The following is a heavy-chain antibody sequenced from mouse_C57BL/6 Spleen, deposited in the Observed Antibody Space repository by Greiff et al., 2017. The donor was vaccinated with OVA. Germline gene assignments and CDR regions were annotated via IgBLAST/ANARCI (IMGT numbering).Heavy chain of an antibody. CDR2: IDPSDSYT. V-gene: IGHV1-50*01. CDR3: ARKNDGYYDYFDY. CDR1: GYTFTSYW. Sequence: QVQLQQPGAELVKPGASVKLSCKASGYTFTSYWMQWVKQRPGQGLEWIGEIDPSDSYTNYNQKFKGKATLTVDTSSSTAYMQLSSLTSEDSAVYYCARKNDGYYDYFDYWGQGTTLTVSS. J-gene: IGHJ2*01. D-gene: IGHD2-3*01.